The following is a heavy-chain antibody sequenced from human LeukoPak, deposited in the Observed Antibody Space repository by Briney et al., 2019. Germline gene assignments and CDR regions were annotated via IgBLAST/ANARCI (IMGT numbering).Heavy chain of an antibody. J-gene: IGHJ4*02. CDR1: GGSISSYY. CDR2: IYYSGST. D-gene: IGHD3-10*01. V-gene: IGHV4-59*12. Sequence: SETLSLTCTVSGGSISSYYWSWIRQPPRKGLEWIGYIYYSGSTNYNPSLKSRVTMSVDTSKNQFSLKLSSVTAADTAVYYCARDVYYGSGHDCWGQGTLVTVSS. CDR3: ARDVYYGSGHDC.